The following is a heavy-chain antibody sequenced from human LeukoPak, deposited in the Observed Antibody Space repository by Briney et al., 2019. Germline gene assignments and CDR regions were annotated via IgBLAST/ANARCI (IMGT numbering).Heavy chain of an antibody. J-gene: IGHJ4*02. CDR2: FDPEDGET. Sequence: ASVKVSCTVSGYTLTELSMHWVRQAPGKGLEWMGGFDPEDGETIYAQKFQGRVTMTRDTSIRTAYMEVSSLRSDDTAVYYCARGQQWLEAFDYWGLGTLVTVSS. CDR1: GYTLTELS. D-gene: IGHD6-19*01. V-gene: IGHV1-24*01. CDR3: ARGQQWLEAFDY.